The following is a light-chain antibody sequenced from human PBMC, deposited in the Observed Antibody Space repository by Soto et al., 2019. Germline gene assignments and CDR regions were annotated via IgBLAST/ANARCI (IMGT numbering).Light chain of an antibody. Sequence: DIQMTQSPSTLSASVGDRVTITCRASQSISSWFAWYQQKPGKAPKLLIYDASSLESGVPSRFSGSGSGTEFTLTISSLQPDDFATYYCQQYTTFGPGTKVDIK. J-gene: IGKJ3*01. CDR3: QQYTT. V-gene: IGKV1-5*01. CDR2: DAS. CDR1: QSISSW.